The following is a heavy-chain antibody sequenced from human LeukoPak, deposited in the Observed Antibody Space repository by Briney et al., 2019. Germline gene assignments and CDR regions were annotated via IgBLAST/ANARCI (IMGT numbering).Heavy chain of an antibody. J-gene: IGHJ6*02. CDR2: IYHSGSP. V-gene: IGHV4-4*02. CDR3: ARDPRSSSSAGWYYYYGMDV. D-gene: IGHD6-6*01. CDR1: GGSISSNNW. Sequence: SETLSLTCAVSGGSISSNNWWGWARQPPGKGLEWIGEIYHSGSPNYNPSLKSRVTISVDRSRNHFSLNLSSVTAVDTAVYYCARDPRSSSSAGWYYYYGMDVWGQGTTVTVSS.